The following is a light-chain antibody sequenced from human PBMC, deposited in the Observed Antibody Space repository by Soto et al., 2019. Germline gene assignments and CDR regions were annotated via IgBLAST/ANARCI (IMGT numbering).Light chain of an antibody. Sequence: QSVLTQPPSASGSPGQSVAISCTGTSSDVGGYNYVSWYQQHPGKAPKLMIYEVNKRPSGVPDRFSGSKSGTSASLAISGLQSEDEADYYCAAWDDSLKGVVFGGGTQLTVL. CDR3: AAWDDSLKGVV. J-gene: IGLJ2*01. CDR1: SSDVGGYNY. V-gene: IGLV2-8*01. CDR2: EVN.